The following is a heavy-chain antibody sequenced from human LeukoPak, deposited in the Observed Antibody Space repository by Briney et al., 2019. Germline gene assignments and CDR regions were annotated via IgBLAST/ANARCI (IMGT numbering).Heavy chain of an antibody. D-gene: IGHD5-12*01. Sequence: GGSLRLSCAVSGFTFSSYGMNWVRQAPGKRLEWVSYISSSSDSIYYADSLKGRFTISRDNAENSLYLQMNSLGDEDTAVYYCARAMRSGYDYWGQGTLVTVSS. J-gene: IGHJ4*02. CDR3: ARAMRSGYDY. V-gene: IGHV3-48*02. CDR1: GFTFSSYG. CDR2: ISSSSDSI.